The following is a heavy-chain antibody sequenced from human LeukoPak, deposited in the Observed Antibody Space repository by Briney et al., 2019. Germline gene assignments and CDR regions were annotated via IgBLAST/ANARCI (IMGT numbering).Heavy chain of an antibody. CDR1: GYTFTSYY. CDR2: INPNSGGT. Sequence: PSASVKVSCKASGYTFTSYYMHWVRQAPGQGLEWMGWINPNSGGTNYAQKFQGWVTMTRDTSISTAYMELSRLRSDDTAVYYCARDKGSTTGYYYYGMDVWGQGTTVTVSS. V-gene: IGHV1-2*04. J-gene: IGHJ6*02. CDR3: ARDKGSTTGYYYYGMDV. D-gene: IGHD1-1*01.